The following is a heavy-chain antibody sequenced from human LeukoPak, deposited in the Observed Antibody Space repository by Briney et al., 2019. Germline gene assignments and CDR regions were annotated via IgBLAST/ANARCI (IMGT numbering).Heavy chain of an antibody. CDR3: ARGGGAYTPFDC. Sequence: GGSLRLSCAPSGFTFNSHPMTWVRQAPGKGLEWVSTILSGGDTYYADSVKGRFTISRDNSRDTLYLQMNSLRAEDTAVYYCARGGGAYTPFDCWGLGTLVTVSS. V-gene: IGHV3-23*01. J-gene: IGHJ4*02. CDR1: GFTFNSHP. CDR2: ILSGGDT. D-gene: IGHD3-16*01.